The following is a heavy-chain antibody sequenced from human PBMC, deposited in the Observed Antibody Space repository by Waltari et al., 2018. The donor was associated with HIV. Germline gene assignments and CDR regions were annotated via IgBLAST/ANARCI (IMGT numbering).Heavy chain of an antibody. J-gene: IGHJ3*02. V-gene: IGHV5-51*01. CDR3: ATAKGIAVVRNAFDI. CDR2: IYPGDSDT. Sequence: EVQLVQSGAEVKKPGESLKISCKGSGYSFTSSWIGWVRKMPGKGLEWMGIIYPGDSDTRYSPSFQGQVTISADKSISTAYLQWSSLKASDTAMYYCATAKGIAVVRNAFDIWGQGTMVTVSS. CDR1: GYSFTSSW. D-gene: IGHD6-19*01.